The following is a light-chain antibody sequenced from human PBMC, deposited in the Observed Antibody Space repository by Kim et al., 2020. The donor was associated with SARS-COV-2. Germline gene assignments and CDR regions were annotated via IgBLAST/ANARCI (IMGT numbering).Light chain of an antibody. CDR2: WAS. Sequence: ATINCKSSQSVLYSSNNKNYLAWYQQKPGQPPKLLIYWASTRESGVPDRFSGSGSGTDFTLTINSLQAEDVAVYYCQQYYSTPFTFGPGTKVDIK. CDR3: QQYYSTPFT. J-gene: IGKJ3*01. V-gene: IGKV4-1*01. CDR1: QSVLYSSNNKNY.